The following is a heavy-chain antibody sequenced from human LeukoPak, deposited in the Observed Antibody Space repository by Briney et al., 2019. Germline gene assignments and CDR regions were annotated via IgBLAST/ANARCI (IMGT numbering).Heavy chain of an antibody. Sequence: GGSLRLSCAASGFTFSNYAMSWVRQAPGKGLEWVSSISSGSSYIFYADSVKGRFTISRDNAKNSLYLQMNSLRAEDTAVYYCARQVGVDDAFDIWGQGTMDTISS. CDR2: ISSGSSYI. CDR3: ARQVGVDDAFDI. D-gene: IGHD1-26*01. CDR1: GFTFSNYA. V-gene: IGHV3-21*01. J-gene: IGHJ3*02.